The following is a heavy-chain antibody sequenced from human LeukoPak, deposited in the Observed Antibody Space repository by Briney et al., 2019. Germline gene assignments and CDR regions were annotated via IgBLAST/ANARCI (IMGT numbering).Heavy chain of an antibody. J-gene: IGHJ4*02. CDR3: ARGGPYSYGSPNHKKFDY. V-gene: IGHV4-61*02. D-gene: IGHD5-18*01. CDR1: GGSISSGGFY. CDR2: IYTLGST. Sequence: PSQTLSLTCTVSGGSISSGGFYWSWIRQPAGKGLEWIGRIYTLGSTNYNPSLKSRVTISVDTSKNQFSLKLSSVTAADTAVYYCARGGPYSYGSPNHKKFDYWGQGTLVTVSS.